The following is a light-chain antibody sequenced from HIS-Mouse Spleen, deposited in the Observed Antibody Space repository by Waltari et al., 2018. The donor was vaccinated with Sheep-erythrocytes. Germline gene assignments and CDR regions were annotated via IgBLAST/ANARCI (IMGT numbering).Light chain of an antibody. J-gene: IGLJ2*01. CDR1: RSNVGSNT. V-gene: IGLV1-44*01. CDR2: SNN. Sequence: QSVLTQPPSASGTPGQRVTISCSGLRSNVGSNTVNWYQQRPGTAPKLLIYSNNQRPSGVPDRFSGSKSGTSASLAISGLQSEDEADYYCAAWDDSLNGVVFGGGTKLTVL. CDR3: AAWDDSLNGVV.